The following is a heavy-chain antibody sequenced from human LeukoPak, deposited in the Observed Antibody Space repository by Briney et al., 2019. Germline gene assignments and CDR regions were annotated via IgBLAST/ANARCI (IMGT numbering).Heavy chain of an antibody. J-gene: IGHJ4*02. D-gene: IGHD5-24*01. CDR2: ISYDGSNK. CDR3: ARDLKADGYNYDYFDY. V-gene: IGHV3-30-3*01. CDR1: GFTFSTYA. Sequence: PGRSLRLSCAASGFTFSTYAMHWVRLAPGKGLEWVAVISYDGSNKYYADSVKGRFTISRDNSKNTLYLQMNSLRAEDTAVYYCARDLKADGYNYDYFDYWGQGTLVTVSS.